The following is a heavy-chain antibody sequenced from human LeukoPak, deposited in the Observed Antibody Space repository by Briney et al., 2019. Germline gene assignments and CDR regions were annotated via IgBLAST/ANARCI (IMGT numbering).Heavy chain of an antibody. CDR2: IYPDDSDT. Sequence: GESLKISCKGSGYLFTSYWIGWVRQMPGKGLEWMGIIYPDDSDTKYSPSFRGQVIISSDKSISTAYLQWSGLKASDTAIYFWARRRGVNSFFFDYWGQGTLVTVSS. D-gene: IGHD4-23*01. V-gene: IGHV5-51*01. CDR1: GYLFTSYW. J-gene: IGHJ4*02. CDR3: ARRRGVNSFFFDY.